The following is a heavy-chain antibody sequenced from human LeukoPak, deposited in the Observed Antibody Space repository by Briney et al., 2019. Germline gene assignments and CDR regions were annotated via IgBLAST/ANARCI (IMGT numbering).Heavy chain of an antibody. V-gene: IGHV3-9*01. D-gene: IGHD3-22*01. Sequence: GRSLRLSCAASGFTFDDYAMHWVRQVPGKGLEWVSGISWNSGNIGYADSVKGRFTISIDNAKNSLYLQMNSLRTEDTALYYCTKDMGSSGYYPYNFDYWGQGTLVTVSS. CDR3: TKDMGSSGYYPYNFDY. CDR1: GFTFDDYA. CDR2: ISWNSGNI. J-gene: IGHJ4*02.